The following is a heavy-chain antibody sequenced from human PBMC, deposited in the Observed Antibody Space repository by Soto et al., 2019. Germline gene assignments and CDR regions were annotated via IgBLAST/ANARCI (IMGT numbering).Heavy chain of an antibody. V-gene: IGHV3-33*01. J-gene: IGHJ6*02. Sequence: SLRLSCAASGFTFSSYGMHWVRQAPGKGLEWVAVIWYDGSNKYYADSVKGRLTISRDNSKNTLYLQMNSLRAEETAVSYCARMSYVTETYYYGMDVWGQGTTVTVSS. CDR1: GFTFSSYG. CDR3: ARMSYVTETYYYGMDV. D-gene: IGHD3-16*01. CDR2: IWYDGSNK.